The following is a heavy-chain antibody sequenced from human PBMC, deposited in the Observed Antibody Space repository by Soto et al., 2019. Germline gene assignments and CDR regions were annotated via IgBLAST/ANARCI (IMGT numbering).Heavy chain of an antibody. V-gene: IGHV1-69*13. CDR1: GGTFSSYA. CDR2: IIPIFGTA. J-gene: IGHJ3*02. Sequence: SVKVSCKASGGTFSSYAISWVRQAPGQGLEWMGGIIPIFGTANYAQKFQGRVTITADESTSTAYMELSSLRSEDTAVYYCARQNTYYYDSSGPFVSAFDIWGKGPMVTVSS. D-gene: IGHD3-22*01. CDR3: ARQNTYYYDSSGPFVSAFDI.